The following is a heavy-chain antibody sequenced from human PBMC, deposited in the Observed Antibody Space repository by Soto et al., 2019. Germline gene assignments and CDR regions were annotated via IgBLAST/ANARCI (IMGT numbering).Heavy chain of an antibody. J-gene: IGHJ1*01. D-gene: IGHD1-26*01. CDR1: GASIRGSYYF. Sequence: SETLSLTCTVTGASIRGSYYFWSWIRQPPGEGLEWLGYVYSTGSTYYNPSLKSRISMSVDTSKNQFSLKLSSVTAADTAVYYCARGLIVGATAEYFQHWGQGTLVTVSS. CDR2: VYSTGST. CDR3: ARGLIVGATAEYFQH. V-gene: IGHV4-30-4*02.